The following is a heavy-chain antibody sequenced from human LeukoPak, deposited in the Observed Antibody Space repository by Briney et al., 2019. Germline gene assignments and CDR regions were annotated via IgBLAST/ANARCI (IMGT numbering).Heavy chain of an antibody. CDR1: GFTFDDYG. V-gene: IGHV3-20*01. D-gene: IGHD3-3*01. J-gene: IGHJ3*02. CDR2: INWNGGST. CDR3: ARALYYDFWSGSPDDAFDI. Sequence: GGSLRLSCAASGFTFDDYGMSWVRQAPGKGLEWVSGINWNGGSTGYADSVRGRFTISRDNAKNSLYLQMNSLRAEDTALYHCARALYYDFWSGSPDDAFDIWGQGTMVTVSS.